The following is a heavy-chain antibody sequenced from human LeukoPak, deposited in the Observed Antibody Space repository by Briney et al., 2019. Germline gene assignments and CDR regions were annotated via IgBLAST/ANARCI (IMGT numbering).Heavy chain of an antibody. J-gene: IGHJ4*02. CDR3: ARAMATTKPSFDY. D-gene: IGHD5-24*01. V-gene: IGHV4-59*01. CDR1: GGSIRGYY. Sequence: PSETLSPTCNVSGGSIRGYYWSWIRQPPGKGLEWIGYIYSSGSTNYNPSLKSRVTISVDTSKNQFSLKLRSVTAADTAVYYCARAMATTKPSFDYWGQGTLVTVSS. CDR2: IYSSGST.